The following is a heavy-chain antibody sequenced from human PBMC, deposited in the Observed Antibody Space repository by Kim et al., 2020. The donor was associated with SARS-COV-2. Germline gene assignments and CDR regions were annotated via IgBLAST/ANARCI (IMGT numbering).Heavy chain of an antibody. CDR1: GFTFDDYA. CDR3: AKAREMATITRDAFDI. J-gene: IGHJ3*02. Sequence: GGSLRLSCAASGFTFDDYAMHWVRQAPGKGLEWVSGISWNSGSIGYADSVKGRFTISRDNAKNSLYLQMNSLRAEDTALYYCAKAREMATITRDAFDIWG. V-gene: IGHV3-9*01. D-gene: IGHD5-12*01. CDR2: ISWNSGSI.